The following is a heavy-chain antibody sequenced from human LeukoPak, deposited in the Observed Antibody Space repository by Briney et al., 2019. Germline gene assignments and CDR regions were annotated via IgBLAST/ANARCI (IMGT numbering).Heavy chain of an antibody. CDR1: GFTFSSYG. V-gene: IGHV3-30*18. J-gene: IGHJ4*02. CDR3: AKDPWYYDSSGLPGDY. D-gene: IGHD3-22*01. CDR2: ISYDGSNK. Sequence: GGSLRLSCAASGFTFSSYGMHWVRQAPGKGLEWVAVISYDGSNKYYADSVKGRFTISRDNSKNTLYLQMNSLRAEDTAVYYCAKDPWYYDSSGLPGDYWGQGTLVTVSS.